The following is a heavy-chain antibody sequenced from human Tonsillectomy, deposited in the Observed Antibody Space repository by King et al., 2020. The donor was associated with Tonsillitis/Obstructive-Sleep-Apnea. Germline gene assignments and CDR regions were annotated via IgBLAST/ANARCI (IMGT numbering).Heavy chain of an antibody. D-gene: IGHD2-2*02. J-gene: IGHJ6*02. Sequence: QLVQSGAEVKKPGASVKVSCKASGYTFTTYGISWVRQAPGQGLEWMGWISTYNGNTNYAQKLQGRVTMTTDTSTSTAYMELRSLRSDDTAVYYCARGRYCSSTSCYKGSDYYYGMDVWGQGTAVTVSS. CDR1: GYTFTTYG. CDR2: ISTYNGNT. V-gene: IGHV1-18*01. CDR3: ARGRYCSSTSCYKGSDYYYGMDV.